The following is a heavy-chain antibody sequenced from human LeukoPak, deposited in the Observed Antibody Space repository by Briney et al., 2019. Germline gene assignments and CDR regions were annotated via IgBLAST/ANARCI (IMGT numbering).Heavy chain of an antibody. D-gene: IGHD6-19*01. CDR3: ARDLYSSGWYDEPFYYYYMDV. J-gene: IGHJ6*03. CDR1: GYTFPSYY. CDR2: INPSGGST. Sequence: GASVKVSCKASGYTFPSYYMHWVRQAPGQGLEWMGIINPSGGSTSYAQKFQGRVTMTRDTSTSTAYMELSSLRSEDTAVYYCARDLYSSGWYDEPFYYYYMDVWGKRTTVTVSS. V-gene: IGHV1-46*01.